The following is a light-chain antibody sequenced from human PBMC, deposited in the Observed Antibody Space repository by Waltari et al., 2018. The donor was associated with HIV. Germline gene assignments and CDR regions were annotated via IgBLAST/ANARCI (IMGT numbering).Light chain of an antibody. CDR1: SLRNYY. V-gene: IGLV3-19*01. CDR3: NSWDTNPEGVV. J-gene: IGLJ3*02. Sequence: SELTQDPAVSVALGRTVRITCQGDSLRNYYATWYQQKPGQAPVLVIYGKNNRPSGIPDRFSGSSSGNTASLTITATQADDEADYYCNSWDTNPEGVVFGGGTKLTVL. CDR2: GKN.